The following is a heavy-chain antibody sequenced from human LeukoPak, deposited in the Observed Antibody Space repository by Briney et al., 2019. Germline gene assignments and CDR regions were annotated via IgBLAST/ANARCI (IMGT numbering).Heavy chain of an antibody. V-gene: IGHV1-8*01. J-gene: IGHJ4*02. CDR2: MNPNSGNT. D-gene: IGHD2-15*01. Sequence: ASVKVSCKASGYTFTSYDINWVRQATGQGLEWMGWMNPNSGNTGYAQKFQGRVTMTRNTSISTAYMELSSLRSEDTAVYYCAREGPGYCSGGSCFRTDYFDYWGQGTLVTVSS. CDR1: GYTFTSYD. CDR3: AREGPGYCSGGSCFRTDYFDY.